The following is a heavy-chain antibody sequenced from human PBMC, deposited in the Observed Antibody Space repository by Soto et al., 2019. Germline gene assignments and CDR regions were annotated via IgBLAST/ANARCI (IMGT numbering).Heavy chain of an antibody. Sequence: AASVKVSCKASGYTFTSYAMHGVRQAPGQRLEWMGWINAGNGNTKYSQKFQGRVTITRDTSASTAYMELSSLRSEDTAVYYCATDPYYYGSGSYNKKLYNWFDPVGQGTLVTVSS. CDR3: ATDPYYYGSGSYNKKLYNWFDP. V-gene: IGHV1-3*01. D-gene: IGHD3-10*01. CDR1: GYTFTSYA. CDR2: INAGNGNT. J-gene: IGHJ5*02.